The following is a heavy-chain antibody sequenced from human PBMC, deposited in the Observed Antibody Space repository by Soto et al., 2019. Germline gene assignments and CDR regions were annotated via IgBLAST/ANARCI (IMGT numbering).Heavy chain of an antibody. CDR1: GYTFPESS. D-gene: IGHD3-3*01. J-gene: IGHJ3*02. Sequence: QVQLVQSGAEVKKPGASVKVSCKVSGYTFPESSMHWVRQAPGKGLEWMGGLDPEDGETIYAQKLQGRVTMTEDTSTDTANMELSRVISEYTAVYYCARDLLRWGAFDIWGQGTMVTVSS. CDR2: LDPEDGET. CDR3: ARDLLRWGAFDI. V-gene: IGHV1-24*01.